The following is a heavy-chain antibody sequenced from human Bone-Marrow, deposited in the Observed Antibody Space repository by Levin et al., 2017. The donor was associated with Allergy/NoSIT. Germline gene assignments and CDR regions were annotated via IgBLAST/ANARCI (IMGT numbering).Heavy chain of an antibody. CDR3: ARGKYEYSRSWGFDY. V-gene: IGHV1-69*06. Sequence: SVKVSCKASGGTFSSYAISWVRQAPGQGLEWMGGIIPIFGTANYAQKFQGRVTITADKSTSTAYMELSSLRSEDTAVYYCARGKYEYSRSWGFDYGGQGTLVTVSS. CDR1: GGTFSSYA. J-gene: IGHJ4*02. CDR2: IIPIFGTA. D-gene: IGHD6-6*01.